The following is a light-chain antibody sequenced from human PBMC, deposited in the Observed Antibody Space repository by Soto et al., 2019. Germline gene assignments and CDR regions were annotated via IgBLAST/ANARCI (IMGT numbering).Light chain of an antibody. CDR2: EVS. CDR3: SSYISRSLDV. V-gene: IGLV2-14*01. J-gene: IGLJ1*01. Sequence: SALTQPASVSGSPGQSITISCTGTSSDVGGYNYVSWYQQHPGKAPKLIIYEVSHRPSGVSNRFSGSKSGSTASLTISGLQAEDEADYYCSSYISRSLDVFGTGTKVTVL. CDR1: SSDVGGYNY.